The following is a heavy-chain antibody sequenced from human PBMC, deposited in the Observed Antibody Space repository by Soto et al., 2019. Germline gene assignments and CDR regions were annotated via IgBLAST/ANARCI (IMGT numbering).Heavy chain of an antibody. J-gene: IGHJ6*02. V-gene: IGHV6-1*01. D-gene: IGHD3-10*01. CDR1: GDSVSSNSAA. CDR2: TYYRSKWYN. CDR3: AREYYYGSGSYLGMDV. Sequence: QSQTLSLTCAISGDSVSSNSAAWNWIRQSPSRGLEWLGRTYYRSKWYNDYAVSVKSRITINPDTSKNQFSLQLNSVTPEDTAVYYCAREYYYGSGSYLGMDVWGQGTTVTVSS.